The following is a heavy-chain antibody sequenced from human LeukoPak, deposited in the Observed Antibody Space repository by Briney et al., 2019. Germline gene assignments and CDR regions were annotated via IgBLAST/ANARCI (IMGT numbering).Heavy chain of an antibody. CDR1: GGSISSGGYY. CDR3: ARALMPSGYYDSSGYYTGWFDP. Sequence: SQTLSLTCTVSGGSISSGGYYWSWIRQHPGKDLEWIGYIYYSGSTYYNTSLKSRVTISVDTSKNQFSLKLSSVTAADTAVYYCARALMPSGYYDSSGYYTGWFDPWGQGTLVTVSS. J-gene: IGHJ5*02. D-gene: IGHD3-22*01. V-gene: IGHV4-31*03. CDR2: IYYSGST.